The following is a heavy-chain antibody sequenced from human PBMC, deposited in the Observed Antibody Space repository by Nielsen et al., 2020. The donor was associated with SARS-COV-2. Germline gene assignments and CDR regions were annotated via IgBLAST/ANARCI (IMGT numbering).Heavy chain of an antibody. V-gene: IGHV7-4-1*02. CDR1: GYNFSTNP. Sequence: ASVKVSCKASGYNFSTNPLNWVRQDPGQGLEWMGWINTATGNPTYARDFKGRVVFSLDTSVSTAYLQINSLEGEDTAVYYCARSRGSSNTYYRLELWGQGTLVIVSS. J-gene: IGHJ4*02. CDR2: INTATGNP. CDR3: ARSRGSSNTYYRLEL. D-gene: IGHD3-22*01.